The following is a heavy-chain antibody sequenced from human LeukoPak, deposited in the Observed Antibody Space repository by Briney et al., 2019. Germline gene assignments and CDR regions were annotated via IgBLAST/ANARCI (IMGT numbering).Heavy chain of an antibody. CDR3: ARDCSAGGCSIGIFDF. D-gene: IGHD2-15*01. V-gene: IGHV4-31*03. Sequence: PSETLSLTCTVSGDSISSGGHYWSWIRQHPGKGLEWIGYISHSGSTSYSPSLKSRATISVDTSKNQFSLKLSSVTVADTAVYFCARDCSAGGCSIGIFDFWGQGTLVSVSS. CDR2: ISHSGST. J-gene: IGHJ4*02. CDR1: GDSISSGGHY.